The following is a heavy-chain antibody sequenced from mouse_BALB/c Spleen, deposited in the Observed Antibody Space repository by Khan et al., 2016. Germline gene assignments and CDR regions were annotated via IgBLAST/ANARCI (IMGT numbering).Heavy chain of an antibody. V-gene: IGHV14-3*02. D-gene: IGHD1-1*01. CDR3: ASSYYGSGYYFDY. CDR2: IDPANGNT. CDR1: GFNIKDTY. J-gene: IGHJ2*01. Sequence: VRLQQSGAELVKPGASVKLSCTASGFNIKDTYMHWVKQRPEQGLEWIGRIDPANGNTKYDPKFQGKATITADTSSNTAYLQLSSLTSKDTAVYYCASSYYGSGYYFDYWGQGTTLTVSS.